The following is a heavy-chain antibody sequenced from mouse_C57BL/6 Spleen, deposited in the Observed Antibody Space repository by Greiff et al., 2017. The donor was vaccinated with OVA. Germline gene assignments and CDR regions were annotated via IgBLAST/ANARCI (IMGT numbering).Heavy chain of an antibody. CDR2: IWGDGGT. CDR3: AKHYDGYYLFAY. D-gene: IGHD2-3*01. CDR1: GFSLTSYG. V-gene: IGHV2-3*01. J-gene: IGHJ3*01. Sequence: VKLMESGPGLVAPSQSLSITCTVSGFSLTSYGVSWVRQPPGKGLEWLGVIWGDGGTNYHSALIARMSISKDNSKSQVFLKLNSLQTDDTSTYYCAKHYDGYYLFAYWGQGTLVTVSA.